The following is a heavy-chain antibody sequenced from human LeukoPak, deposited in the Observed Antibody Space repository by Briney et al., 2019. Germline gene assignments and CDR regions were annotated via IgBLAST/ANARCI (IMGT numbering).Heavy chain of an antibody. Sequence: SGPTLVKPTQTLTLTCKFSGFSLSTSGVGVAWMRQSPGQAPEWLAVTYWNDDQRYSPSLKSRLTITKDTSKNQVVLTMTNMDPADTATYHCAHNGLYHWGQGTLVTVSS. CDR1: GFSLSTSGVG. J-gene: IGHJ5*02. D-gene: IGHD2-2*03. CDR2: TYWNDDQ. CDR3: AHNGLYH. V-gene: IGHV2-5*01.